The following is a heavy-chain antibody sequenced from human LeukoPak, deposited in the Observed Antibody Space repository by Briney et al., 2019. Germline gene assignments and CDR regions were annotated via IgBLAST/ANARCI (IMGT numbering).Heavy chain of an antibody. CDR3: AKDGEQWPPYYFDY. Sequence: GGSPRLSCAAPGFTFSSYAMSWVRQAPGKGLEWVSATSGSGGSTYYADSVKGRFTISRDNSKNTLYLQMNSLRAEDTAVYYCAKDGEQWPPYYFDYWGQGTLVTVSS. CDR1: GFTFSSYA. D-gene: IGHD6-19*01. J-gene: IGHJ4*02. CDR2: TSGSGGST. V-gene: IGHV3-23*01.